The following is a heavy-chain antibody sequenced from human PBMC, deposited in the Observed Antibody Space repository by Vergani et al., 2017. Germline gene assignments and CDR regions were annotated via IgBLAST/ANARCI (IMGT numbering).Heavy chain of an antibody. Sequence: QLQLQESGPGLVKPSETLSLTCTVSGGSISSSSYYWGCIRQPPGKGLEWIGSIYYSGSTYYNPSLKSRVTISVDTSKNQFSLKLSSVTAADTAVYYCARDSSGWPNWYFDLWGRGTLVTVSS. CDR2: IYYSGST. J-gene: IGHJ2*01. CDR1: GGSISSSSYY. CDR3: ARDSSGWPNWYFDL. V-gene: IGHV4-39*07. D-gene: IGHD6-19*01.